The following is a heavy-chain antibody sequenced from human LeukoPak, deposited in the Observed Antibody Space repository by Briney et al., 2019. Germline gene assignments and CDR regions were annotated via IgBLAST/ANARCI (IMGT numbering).Heavy chain of an antibody. CDR3: VRHDSFIPF. CDR2: ISDTYATT. CDR1: GFTFTNYA. D-gene: IGHD2-21*01. V-gene: IGHV3-23*01. J-gene: IGHJ4*02. Sequence: GGSLRLSCAASGFTFTNYAMTWVRQAPGKGLEWVSSISDTYATTYYTDSVKGRCTISRDNPKNTVYLQLNNLRAEDTAVYFCVRHDSFIPFWGQGTLVTVSS.